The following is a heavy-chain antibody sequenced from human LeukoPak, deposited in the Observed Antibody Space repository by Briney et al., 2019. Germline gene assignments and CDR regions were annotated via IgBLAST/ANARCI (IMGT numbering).Heavy chain of an antibody. Sequence: GGSLRLSCAASGFTFSSYEMNWVRQAPGKGLEWVSYISSSSSTIYYADSVKGRFTISRDNAKNSLYLQMNSLRAEDTAVYYCARDEPYGYFDYWGQGTLVTVSS. D-gene: IGHD1-14*01. J-gene: IGHJ4*02. CDR3: ARDEPYGYFDY. V-gene: IGHV3-48*01. CDR1: GFTFSSYE. CDR2: ISSSSSTI.